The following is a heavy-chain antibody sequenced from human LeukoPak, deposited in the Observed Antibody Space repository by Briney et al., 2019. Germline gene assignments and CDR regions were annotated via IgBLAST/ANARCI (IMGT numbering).Heavy chain of an antibody. CDR3: ARDSGATVVTDLDY. J-gene: IGHJ4*02. CDR2: IWYDGSNK. Sequence: GGSLRLSCAASGFTFSSYGMHWVRQAPGKGLEWVAVIWYDGSNKYYADSVKGRFTISRDNSKNTLYLQMNSLRAEDTAVYYCARDSGATVVTDLDYWGQGTLVTVSS. CDR1: GFTFSSYG. V-gene: IGHV3-33*01. D-gene: IGHD4-23*01.